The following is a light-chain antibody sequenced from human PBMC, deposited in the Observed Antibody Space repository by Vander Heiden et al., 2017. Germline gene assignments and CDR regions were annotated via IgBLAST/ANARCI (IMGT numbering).Light chain of an antibody. Sequence: EIVLTQSPGTLSLSPGERATLSCRASQSVSSSYLAWYQQKPGQAPRRLIYGASSRATGIPDRVSGSGSGTDFTLTISRLETEDFAVYYCQQDGSSPGTFGQGTKVEIK. V-gene: IGKV3-20*01. CDR3: QQDGSSPGT. CDR2: GAS. J-gene: IGKJ1*01. CDR1: QSVSSSY.